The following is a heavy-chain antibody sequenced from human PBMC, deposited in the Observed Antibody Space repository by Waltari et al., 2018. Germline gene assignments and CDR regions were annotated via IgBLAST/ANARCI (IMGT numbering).Heavy chain of an antibody. CDR1: GDSLSHYY. D-gene: IGHD6-13*01. CDR3: ARHGVAAARRLDP. CDR2: IYYRGFT. V-gene: IGHV4-59*08. Sequence: QVQLQESGPGLVKPSETLSLTCTVFGDSLSHYYWSWIRQPPGKGLEWIGFIYYRGFTNYNPSLMSRVTISLDMSRNQFSLKLTSVTAADTGVYYCARHGVAAARRLDPWGQGTLVTVSS. J-gene: IGHJ5*02.